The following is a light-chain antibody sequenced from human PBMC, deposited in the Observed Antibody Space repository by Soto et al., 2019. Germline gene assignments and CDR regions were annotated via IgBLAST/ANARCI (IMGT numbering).Light chain of an antibody. V-gene: IGKV1-17*01. J-gene: IGKJ2*01. CDR1: QHITND. Sequence: IQMTQSPSSLSASVGDTVTITCRASQHITNDCAWYQQKAGIAPKCLILLASRLQTGVPSRFSGSGSGTEFTLTISSLQSEDFATYYCLHHNGYPPVFGQGTKVEIK. CDR3: LHHNGYPPV. CDR2: LAS.